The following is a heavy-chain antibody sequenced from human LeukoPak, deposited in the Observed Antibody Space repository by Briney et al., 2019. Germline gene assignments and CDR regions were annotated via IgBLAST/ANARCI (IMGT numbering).Heavy chain of an antibody. D-gene: IGHD3-16*02. CDR2: INHSGST. V-gene: IGHV4-34*01. J-gene: IGHJ3*02. CDR1: GGSFSGYY. CDR3: ARDRSILDAFDI. Sequence: SETLSLTCAVYGGSFSGYYWSWIRQPPGKGLEWIGEINHSGSTNYNPSLKSRVTISVDTSKNQFSLKLSSVTAADTAVYYCARDRSILDAFDIWGQGTMVTVSS.